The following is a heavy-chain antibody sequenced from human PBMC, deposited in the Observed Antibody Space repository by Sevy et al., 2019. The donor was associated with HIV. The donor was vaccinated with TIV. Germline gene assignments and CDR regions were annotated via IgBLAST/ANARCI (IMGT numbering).Heavy chain of an antibody. CDR3: ARDGWSRPHDY. D-gene: IGHD2-15*01. J-gene: IGHJ4*02. CDR1: GFAFYEYS. CDR2: LSFGCGKI. Sequence: GGSLRLCCAASGFAFYEYSMSWIRQAPGKGLEWVATLSFGCGKIKYADSVKGRFTISRDNSKNSFYLQMDNLRVEDTALYYCARDGWSRPHDYWGQGTRVTVSS. V-gene: IGHV3-23*01.